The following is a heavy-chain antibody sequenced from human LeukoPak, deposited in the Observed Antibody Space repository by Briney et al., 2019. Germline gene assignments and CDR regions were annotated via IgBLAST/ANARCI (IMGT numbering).Heavy chain of an antibody. CDR2: ISGSGGST. Sequence: GGSLRLSCAASGFTFSSYAMSWVRQAPGKGLEWVSAISGSGGSTYYADSVKGRLTISRDNSKNTLYLQMNSLRAEDTAVYYCAKKVKCSGGSCYTLFDYWGQGTLVTVSS. J-gene: IGHJ4*02. CDR1: GFTFSSYA. D-gene: IGHD2-15*01. CDR3: AKKVKCSGGSCYTLFDY. V-gene: IGHV3-23*01.